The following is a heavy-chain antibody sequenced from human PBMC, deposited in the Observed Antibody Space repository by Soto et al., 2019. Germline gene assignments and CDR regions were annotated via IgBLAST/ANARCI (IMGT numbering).Heavy chain of an antibody. CDR3: TTDHPFFYDGSCYDH. CDR1: GFIFSNAW. D-gene: IGHD3-22*01. V-gene: IGHV3-15*07. CDR2: IKSKTDGGTT. Sequence: EVQLVESGGGLVKSGGSLRLSCAGAGFIFSNAWLNWVRQAAGKGLEWVGRIKSKTDGGTTDYAAPVKGRFTISRDDSKNTVYLQMNRLKTEDTALYYCTTDHPFFYDGSCYDHWGQGTLVTVSS. J-gene: IGHJ4*02.